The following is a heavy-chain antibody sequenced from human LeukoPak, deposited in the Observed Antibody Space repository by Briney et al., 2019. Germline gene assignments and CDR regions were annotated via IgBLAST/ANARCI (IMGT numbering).Heavy chain of an antibody. V-gene: IGHV1-69*04. CDR2: IIPILGIA. CDR3: ARGLSGYPGDY. J-gene: IGHJ4*02. CDR1: GGTFSSYA. Sequence: SVKVSCKASGGTFSSYAISWVRQPPGQGLEWMGRIIPILGIANYAQKFQGRVTITADKSTSTAYMELSSLISEDTAVYYCARGLSGYPGDYWGQGTLVTVSS. D-gene: IGHD3-22*01.